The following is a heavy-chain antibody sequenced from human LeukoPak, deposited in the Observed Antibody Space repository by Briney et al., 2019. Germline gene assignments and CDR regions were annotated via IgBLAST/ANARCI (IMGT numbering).Heavy chain of an antibody. V-gene: IGHV3-48*03. J-gene: IGHJ3*02. CDR3: ARDLGDYVGYDAFDI. CDR2: ISSGGSSI. D-gene: IGHD4-17*01. CDR1: GFTFNTYE. Sequence: GGSLRLSCAASGFTFNTYEMNWVRQAPGKGLEWVSYISSGGSSIYYADSVKGRFTISRDNAKNSLYLQMNSLRAEDTAVYYCARDLGDYVGYDAFDIWGQGTMVTVSS.